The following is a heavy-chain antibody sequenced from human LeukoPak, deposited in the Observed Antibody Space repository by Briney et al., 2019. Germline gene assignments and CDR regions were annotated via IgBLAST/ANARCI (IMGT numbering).Heavy chain of an antibody. D-gene: IGHD3-22*01. J-gene: IGHJ4*02. V-gene: IGHV4-30-4*01. CDR1: GGSISSGGYY. CDR2: IYYSGST. CDR3: ARVAYYDSSGYFPPNTPVDY. Sequence: SQTLSLTCTVSGGSISSGGYYWSWIRQPPGKGLEWIGYIYYSGSTYYNPSLKSRVTISVDTSKNQFSLKLSSVTAADTAVYYCARVAYYDSSGYFPPNTPVDYWGQGTLVTVSS.